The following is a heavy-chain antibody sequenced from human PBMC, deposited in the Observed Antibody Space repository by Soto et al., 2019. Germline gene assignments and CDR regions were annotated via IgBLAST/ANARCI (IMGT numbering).Heavy chain of an antibody. CDR3: SRVVHYYGSGSYYGPYFDY. Sequence: GSLSLSCAASGFTFSDYYMSWIRQAPGKGLEWVSYISSSSSYTNYADSVKGRFTISRDNAKNSMYLQMNSLRAEDTAVYYCSRVVHYYGSGSYYGPYFDYWGQGTLVTVSS. V-gene: IGHV3-11*05. J-gene: IGHJ4*02. CDR2: ISSSSSYT. D-gene: IGHD3-10*01. CDR1: GFTFSDYY.